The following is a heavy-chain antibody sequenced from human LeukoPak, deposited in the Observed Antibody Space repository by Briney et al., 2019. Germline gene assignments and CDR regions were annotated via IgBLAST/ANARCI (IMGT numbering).Heavy chain of an antibody. Sequence: SETLSLTCAVYGGSFSGYYWSWIRQPPGKGLEWIGEINHSGSTNYNPSLKSRVTISVDTSKNQFSLKLSSVTAADTAVYYCARVLTHYSQLDPWGQGTLVTVSS. CDR1: GGSFSGYY. D-gene: IGHD1-14*01. J-gene: IGHJ5*02. CDR2: INHSGST. CDR3: ARVLTHYSQLDP. V-gene: IGHV4-34*01.